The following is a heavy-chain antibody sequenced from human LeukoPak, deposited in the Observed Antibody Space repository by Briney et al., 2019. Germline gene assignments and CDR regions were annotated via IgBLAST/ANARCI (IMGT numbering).Heavy chain of an antibody. V-gene: IGHV1-46*01. J-gene: IGHJ4*02. D-gene: IGHD6-13*01. CDR3: ARSRSFDY. CDR2: INPSGGST. Sequence: XWVRQAXGQGLEWIGIINPSGGSTSYAQKFQGRVTITRDTSTSTVYMELSSLRSEDTAVYYCARSRSFDYWGQGTLVTASS.